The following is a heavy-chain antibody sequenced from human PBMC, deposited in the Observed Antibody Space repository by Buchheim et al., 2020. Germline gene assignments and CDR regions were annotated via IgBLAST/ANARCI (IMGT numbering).Heavy chain of an antibody. D-gene: IGHD1-1*01. CDR1: GGSISSSSYY. J-gene: IGHJ4*02. CDR2: IYYSGST. Sequence: QLQLQESGPGLVKPSETLSLTCTVSGGSISSSSYYWGWIRQPPGKGLEWIGSIYYSGSTYYNPSLKSRVTISVDTSKNQFSLKLRSVTAADTAVYYCARQGVAEQNVIDYWGQGTL. V-gene: IGHV4-39*01. CDR3: ARQGVAEQNVIDY.